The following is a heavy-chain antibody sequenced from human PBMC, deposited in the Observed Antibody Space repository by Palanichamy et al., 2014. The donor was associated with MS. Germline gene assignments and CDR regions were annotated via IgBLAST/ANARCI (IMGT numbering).Heavy chain of an antibody. CDR2: IKQDGSEK. D-gene: IGHD3-10*01. CDR1: GFTFSSYW. J-gene: IGHJ3*02. Sequence: QLVEVWGRAWSSLGGPVRLSCAASGFTFSSYWMSWVRQAPGKGLEWVANIKQDGSEKYYVDSVKGRFTISRDNAKNSLYLQMNSLRAEDTAVYYCARAGWFGESASAGAFDIWGQGTMVTVSS. V-gene: IGHV3-7*03. CDR3: ARAGWFGESASAGAFDI.